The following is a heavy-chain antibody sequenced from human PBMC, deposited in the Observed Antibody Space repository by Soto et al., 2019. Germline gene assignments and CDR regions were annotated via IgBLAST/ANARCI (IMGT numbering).Heavy chain of an antibody. D-gene: IGHD6-13*01. V-gene: IGHV3-23*01. CDR1: GFTFSSYA. J-gene: IGHJ6*02. Sequence: GYPRLSCAASGFTFSSYAMSWVRQAPGKGLEWVSAISGSGGSTYYADSVKGRFTISRDNSKNTLYLQMNSLRAEDTAVYYCAKVDLSSSFYSSLSYYYGMAVWGQGYTVIVSS. CDR2: ISGSGGST. CDR3: AKVDLSSSFYSSLSYYYGMAV.